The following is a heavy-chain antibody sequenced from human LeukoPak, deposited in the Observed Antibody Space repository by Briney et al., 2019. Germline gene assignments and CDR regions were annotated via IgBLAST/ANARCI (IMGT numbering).Heavy chain of an antibody. CDR3: AREFSGYCSSTSCPGGNGMDV. CDR2: IWYDGSNK. CDR1: GFTFSSYG. J-gene: IGHJ6*02. Sequence: GGSLRLSCAASGFTFSSYGMHWVRQAPGKGLEWVAVIWYDGSNKYYADSVKGRFTISRDNSKNTLYLQMNSLRAEDTAVYYCAREFSGYCSSTSCPGGNGMDVWGQGTTVTVSS. V-gene: IGHV3-33*01. D-gene: IGHD2-2*03.